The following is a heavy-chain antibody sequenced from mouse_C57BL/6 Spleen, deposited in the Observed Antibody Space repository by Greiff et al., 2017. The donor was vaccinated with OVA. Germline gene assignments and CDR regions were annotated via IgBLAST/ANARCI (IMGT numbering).Heavy chain of an antibody. CDR3: ARAGGLSYFDY. CDR2: IDPANGNT. Sequence: VQLQQSVAELVRPGASVKLSCTASGFTFKNTYMHWVKQRPEQGLEWIGGIDPANGNTKYAPKFQGKATITVDTSSNTVYLQLSSLTSEDTAIYYCARAGGLSYFDYWGQGTTLTVSS. CDR1: GFTFKNTY. D-gene: IGHD6-1*01. J-gene: IGHJ2*01. V-gene: IGHV14-3*01.